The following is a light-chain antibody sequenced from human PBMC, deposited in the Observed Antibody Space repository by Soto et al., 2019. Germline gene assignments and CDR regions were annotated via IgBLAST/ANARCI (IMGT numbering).Light chain of an antibody. CDR3: QTWGTGIWV. V-gene: IGLV4-69*01. CDR1: SGHSSYA. J-gene: IGLJ3*02. CDR2: LNSDGSH. Sequence: QSVLTQSPSASAPLGASVKLTCTLSSGHSSYAIAWHQQQPEKGPRYLMRLNSDGSHTKGDGIPDRFSGSSSGAERYLTISRLQSEDEADYYCQTWGTGIWVFGGGTKLTVL.